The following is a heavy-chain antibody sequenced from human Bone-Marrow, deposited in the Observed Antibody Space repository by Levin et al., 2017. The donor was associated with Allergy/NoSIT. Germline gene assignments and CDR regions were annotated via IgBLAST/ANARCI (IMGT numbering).Heavy chain of an antibody. V-gene: IGHV3-13*01. D-gene: IGHD2-8*02. CDR3: TAAYIDCTAIHCYSLRFYHHYFGMDV. CDR1: GFTFSIYD. Sequence: PGESLKISCTASGFTFSIYDMQWVRQATGKGLEWVSAIGTTGDTYYPGSVKGRFTISRDDSKETLFLQMNSLETEDTGVYYCTAAYIDCTAIHCYSLRFYHHYFGMDVWGQGTTVLVSS. CDR2: IGTTGDT. J-gene: IGHJ6*02.